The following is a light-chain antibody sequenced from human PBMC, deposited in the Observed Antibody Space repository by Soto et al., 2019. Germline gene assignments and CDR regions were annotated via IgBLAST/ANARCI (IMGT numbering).Light chain of an antibody. CDR1: KSDIGIYNL. Sequence: QSALTQPASVSGSLGQSITISCTGSKSDIGIYNLVSWYQQDPGKAPKLIIFEVNKRPSGISSRFSGSKSANTASLTIAGIQPDDESKYYCASYAGGTNFMVFGGGTKLTVL. CDR2: EVN. V-gene: IGLV2-23*02. J-gene: IGLJ3*02. CDR3: ASYAGGTNFMV.